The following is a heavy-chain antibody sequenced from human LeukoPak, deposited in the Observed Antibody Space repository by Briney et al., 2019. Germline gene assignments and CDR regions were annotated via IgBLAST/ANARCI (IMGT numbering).Heavy chain of an antibody. CDR1: AFTFSRYA. CDR2: IKEDATES. J-gene: IGHJ4*02. Sequence: GGSLRLSCAASAFTFSRYAVHWIRQAPGKGLEWVAHIKEDATESRSADSVKGRFSISRDNTKNSLFLQLNSLRTEDTAVYYCVRDRGWYHFDLWGQGTLVTVSS. CDR3: VRDRGWYHFDL. V-gene: IGHV3-7*01. D-gene: IGHD3-10*01.